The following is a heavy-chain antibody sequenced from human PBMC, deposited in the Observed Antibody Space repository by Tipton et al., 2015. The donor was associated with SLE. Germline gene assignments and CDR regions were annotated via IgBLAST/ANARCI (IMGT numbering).Heavy chain of an antibody. V-gene: IGHV4-34*01. J-gene: IGHJ2*01. Sequence: TLSLTCAVYGGSFSGYYWSWIRQPPGKGLEWIGEINHSGSTNYNPSLKSRVTISVDTSKNQFSLKLSSVTAADTAVYYCARLGGFLEWYPFAGYFDLWGRGTLVTVSS. CDR3: ARLGGFLEWYPFAGYFDL. D-gene: IGHD3-3*01. CDR1: GGSFSGYY. CDR2: INHSGST.